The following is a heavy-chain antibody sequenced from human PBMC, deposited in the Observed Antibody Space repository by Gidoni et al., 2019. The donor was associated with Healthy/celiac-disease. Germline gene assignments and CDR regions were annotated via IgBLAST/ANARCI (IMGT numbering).Heavy chain of an antibody. CDR3: ASVAVAGLSFDY. Sequence: IGYIYYSGSTNYNPSLKSRVTISVDTSKNQFSLKLSSVTAADTAVYYCASVAVAGLSFDYWGQGTLVTVSS. D-gene: IGHD6-19*01. CDR2: IYYSGST. J-gene: IGHJ4*02. V-gene: IGHV4-59*01.